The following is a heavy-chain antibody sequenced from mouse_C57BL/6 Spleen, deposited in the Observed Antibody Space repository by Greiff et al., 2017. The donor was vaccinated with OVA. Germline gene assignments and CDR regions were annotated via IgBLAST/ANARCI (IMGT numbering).Heavy chain of an antibody. V-gene: IGHV1-82*01. Sequence: VQLQQSGPELVKPGASVKISCKASGYAFSSSWMNWVKQRPGKGLEWIGRIYPGDGDTNYNGKFKGKATLTADKSSSTAYMQLSSLTSEDSAVYFCARCPITPVVAGRAMDYWGQGTSVTVSS. J-gene: IGHJ4*01. CDR2: IYPGDGDT. CDR1: GYAFSSSW. D-gene: IGHD1-1*01. CDR3: ARCPITPVVAGRAMDY.